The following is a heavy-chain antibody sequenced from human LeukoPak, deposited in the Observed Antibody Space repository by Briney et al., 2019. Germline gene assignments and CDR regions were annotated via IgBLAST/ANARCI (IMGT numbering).Heavy chain of an antibody. D-gene: IGHD6-13*01. CDR1: GGSFSGYY. J-gene: IGHJ4*02. CDR2: INHSGST. V-gene: IGHV4-34*01. CDR3: ARADSSSRCRFDY. Sequence: SETLSLTCAVYGGSFSGYYWSWIRQPPGKGLEWIGEINHSGSTNYNPSLKSRVTISVDTSKNQFSLKLSSVTAADTAVYYCARADSSSRCRFDYWGQGTLVTVSS.